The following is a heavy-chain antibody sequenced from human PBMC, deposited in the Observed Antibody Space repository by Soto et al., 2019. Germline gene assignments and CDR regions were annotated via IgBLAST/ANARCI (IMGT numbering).Heavy chain of an antibody. CDR3: ARDRVAVGMIDY. D-gene: IGHD6-19*01. Sequence: ASVKVSCKASGGTFSSYAISWVRQAPGQGLEWMGGIIPIFGTANYAQKFQGRVTITADKSTSTAYMELSSLRSEDTAVYYCARDRVAVGMIDYWGQGTLVTV. CDR1: GGTFSSYA. CDR2: IIPIFGTA. J-gene: IGHJ4*02. V-gene: IGHV1-69*06.